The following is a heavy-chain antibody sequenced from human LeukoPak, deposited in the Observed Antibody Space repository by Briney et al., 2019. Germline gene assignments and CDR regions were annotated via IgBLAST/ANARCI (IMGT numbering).Heavy chain of an antibody. CDR1: GYTSTSYA. J-gene: IGHJ4*02. CDR3: ARDTYYYGSGSYYTLDY. Sequence: ASVKVSCTASGYTSTSYAMHWVRQAPGQRLEWMGWINAGNGNTKYSLEFQGRVTITRDTSASTAYMELSSLRSEDMAVYYCARDTYYYGSGSYYTLDYWGQGTLVTVSS. D-gene: IGHD3-10*01. V-gene: IGHV1-3*03. CDR2: INAGNGNT.